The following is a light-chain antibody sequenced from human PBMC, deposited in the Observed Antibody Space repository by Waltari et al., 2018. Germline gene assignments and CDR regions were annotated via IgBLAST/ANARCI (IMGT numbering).Light chain of an antibody. J-gene: IGLJ3*02. CDR2: DVN. Sequence: QSALTQTATVSGSPGQSITISCTGTSSDVGNYNLVSWYQQHPGKAPTLIIYDVNKRPSGVSSRFSGSKSGNPASLTISGLQAADEADYYCCSYAGSAISVFGGGTKLTVL. V-gene: IGLV2-23*02. CDR1: SSDVGNYNL. CDR3: CSYAGSAISV.